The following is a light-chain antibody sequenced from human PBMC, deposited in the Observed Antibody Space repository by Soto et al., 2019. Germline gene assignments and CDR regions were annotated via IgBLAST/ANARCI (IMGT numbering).Light chain of an antibody. CDR3: QQYVTSSPRT. V-gene: IGKV3-20*01. J-gene: IGKJ1*01. Sequence: EMVLTQSPGTLSLSPGDRATLSCRASQSVSNDYVAWVQQKPGQTPRLLIYSVSRRATGIPDRFSGSGSGTDFTLTITRLEPEDFAVYYCQQYVTSSPRTFGQGTKVDIK. CDR2: SVS. CDR1: QSVSNDY.